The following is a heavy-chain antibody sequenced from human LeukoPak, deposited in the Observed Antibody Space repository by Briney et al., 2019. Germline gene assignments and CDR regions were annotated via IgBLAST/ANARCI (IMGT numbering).Heavy chain of an antibody. CDR1: GYTFTSYG. Sequence: ASVKVSCKASGYTFTSYGISWVRQAPGQGLEWMGWISAYNGNTNYAQKLQGRVTMTTDTSTRTAYMELRSLRSDDTAVYYCARDLGIAVAGTSGYWGQGTLVTASS. D-gene: IGHD6-19*01. V-gene: IGHV1-18*01. CDR2: ISAYNGNT. CDR3: ARDLGIAVAGTSGY. J-gene: IGHJ4*02.